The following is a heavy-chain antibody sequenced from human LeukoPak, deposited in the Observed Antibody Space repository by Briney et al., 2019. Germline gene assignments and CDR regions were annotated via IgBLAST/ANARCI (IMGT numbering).Heavy chain of an antibody. CDR3: ARDAGYDSGWTRFDF. CDR2: IYSGGTT. D-gene: IGHD5-12*01. V-gene: IGHV3-53*01. J-gene: IGHJ4*02. CDR1: GFNIDTAY. Sequence: GESLRLSCVVSGFNIDTAYMTWVRQAPGKGLEWVSLIYSGGTTYYADSVRGRFTISRDLSTNTIYLQMDTLRADDTAVYYCARDAGYDSGWTRFDFWGQGTLVIVSS.